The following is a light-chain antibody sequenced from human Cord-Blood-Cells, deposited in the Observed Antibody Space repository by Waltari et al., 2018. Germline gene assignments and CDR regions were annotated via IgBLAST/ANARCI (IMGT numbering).Light chain of an antibody. CDR2: GAS. J-gene: IGKJ4*01. Sequence: EIVLTQSPATLSVSPGERATPSCRASQSVSRNLAWYQQKPGQAPRLLIYGASTRATGIPARFSGSGSGTEFTLTISSLQSEDFAVYYCQQYNNWPLTFGGGTKVEIK. V-gene: IGKV3-15*01. CDR1: QSVSRN. CDR3: QQYNNWPLT.